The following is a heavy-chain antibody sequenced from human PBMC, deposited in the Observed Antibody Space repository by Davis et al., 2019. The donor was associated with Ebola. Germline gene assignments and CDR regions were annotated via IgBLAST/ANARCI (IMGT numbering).Heavy chain of an antibody. Sequence: ASVKVSCKASGYTFTSYGISWVRQAPGQGLEWMGWINPNSGGTNYAQKFQGWVTMTRDTSISTAYMELSSLRSEDTAVYYCARDDEARSIVVVVGGPYGMDVWGQGTTVTVSS. J-gene: IGHJ6*02. CDR3: ARDDEARSIVVVVGGPYGMDV. CDR2: INPNSGGT. CDR1: GYTFTSYG. V-gene: IGHV1-2*04. D-gene: IGHD2-15*01.